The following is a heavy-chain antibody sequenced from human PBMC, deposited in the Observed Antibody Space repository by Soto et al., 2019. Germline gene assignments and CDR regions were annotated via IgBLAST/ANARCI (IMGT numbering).Heavy chain of an antibody. CDR3: ARTRVGAPNWFDP. V-gene: IGHV4-59*01. CDR1: GGSISSYY. CDR2: IYYSGST. Sequence: PSETLSLTCTVSGGSISSYYWSWIRQPPGKGLEWIGYIYYSGSTNYNPSLKSRVTISVDTSKNQFSLKLSSVTAADTAVYYCARTRVGAPNWFDPWGQGTLVPVSS. J-gene: IGHJ5*02. D-gene: IGHD1-26*01.